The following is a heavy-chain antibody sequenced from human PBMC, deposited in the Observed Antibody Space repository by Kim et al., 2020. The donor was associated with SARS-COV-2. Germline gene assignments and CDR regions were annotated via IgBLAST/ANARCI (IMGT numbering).Heavy chain of an antibody. CDR1: GFTFSSYA. D-gene: IGHD2-15*01. Sequence: GGSLRLSCAASGFTFSSYAMSWVRQAPGKGLEWVADISRSGSSKYYADSVKGRFTISRDNAKNSLYLQMNSLRAEDTAVYYCARGSRGCGGSCVYCCWG. CDR2: ISRSGSSK. V-gene: IGHV3-48*04. J-gene: IGHJ6*03. CDR3: ARGSRGCGGSCVYCC.